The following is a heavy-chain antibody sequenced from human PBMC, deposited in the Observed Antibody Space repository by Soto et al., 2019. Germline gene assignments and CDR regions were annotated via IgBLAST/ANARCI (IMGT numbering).Heavy chain of an antibody. V-gene: IGHV1-69*04. CDR2: IIPILGIA. D-gene: IGHD3-3*01. Sequence: SGKVSCKASGGTFSRYTISWVRHAPGQGLEWMGRIIPILGIANYAQKFQGRVTITADKSTSTAYMELSSLRSEDTAVYYCAREMDYGAFGVVTSRIYYYYYMDVWG. CDR3: AREMDYGAFGVVTSRIYYYYYMDV. CDR1: GGTFSRYT. J-gene: IGHJ6*03.